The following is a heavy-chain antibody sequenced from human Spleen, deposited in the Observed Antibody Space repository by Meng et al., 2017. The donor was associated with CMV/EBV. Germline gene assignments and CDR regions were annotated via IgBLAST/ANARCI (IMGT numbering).Heavy chain of an antibody. CDR1: CASSSPSSSC. V-gene: IGHV4-39*07. J-gene: IGHJ5*02. Sequence: CTGACASSSPSSSCCGWVRPPPRKWLEWIGSIDCSGCSYYYPSLKIRITISVYTSKIQFSLKLSSVTAADTAVYYCARGGKKNWFDPWGQGTLVTVSS. CDR3: ARGGKKNWFDP. CDR2: IDCSGCS. D-gene: IGHD3-10*01.